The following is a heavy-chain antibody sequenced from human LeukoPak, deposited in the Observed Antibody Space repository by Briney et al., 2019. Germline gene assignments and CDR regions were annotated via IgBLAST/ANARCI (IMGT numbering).Heavy chain of an antibody. J-gene: IGHJ5*02. D-gene: IGHD6-6*01. Sequence: PGGSLRLSCAASGFTFSSYAMSWVRQAPGKGLEWVSAISGSGGSTYYADSVKGRFTISRDNSKNTLYLQMNSLRAEDTAVYYCAKGSIAARPRVNWFDPWGQGTLVTVSS. CDR3: AKGSIAARPRVNWFDP. V-gene: IGHV3-23*01. CDR2: ISGSGGST. CDR1: GFTFSSYA.